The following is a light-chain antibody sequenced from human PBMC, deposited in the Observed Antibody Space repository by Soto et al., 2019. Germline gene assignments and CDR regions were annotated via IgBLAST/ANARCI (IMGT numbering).Light chain of an antibody. J-gene: IGKJ1*01. Sequence: IQMTQSPSTLSASVGDTVTITCRASESIYSWLAWYKQIPGKAPQLLIYKMSTLQGGVPSRFSGSGSGAEYTLTISSLQPDDFATYFCQEYNTNSRTFGQGTRV. CDR1: ESIYSW. CDR2: KMS. CDR3: QEYNTNSRT. V-gene: IGKV1-5*03.